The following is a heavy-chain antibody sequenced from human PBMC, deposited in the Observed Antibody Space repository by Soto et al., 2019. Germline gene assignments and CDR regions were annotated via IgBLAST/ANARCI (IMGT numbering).Heavy chain of an antibody. J-gene: IGHJ4*02. Sequence: LSLTCTVSGGSISSGGYYWSWIRQHPGKGLEWIGYIYYSGSTYYNPSLKSRVTISVDTSKNQFSLKLSSVTAADTAVYYCARVPPGYCTNGVCPGPFDYWGQGTLVTVSS. CDR3: ARVPPGYCTNGVCPGPFDY. V-gene: IGHV4-31*03. CDR1: GGSISSGGYY. CDR2: IYYSGST. D-gene: IGHD2-8*01.